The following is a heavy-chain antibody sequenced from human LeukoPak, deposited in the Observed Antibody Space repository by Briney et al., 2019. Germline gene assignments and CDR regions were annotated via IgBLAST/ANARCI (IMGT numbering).Heavy chain of an antibody. J-gene: IGHJ4*02. D-gene: IGHD6-19*01. V-gene: IGHV3-23*01. CDR2: ISGSGGST. CDR1: GFTFSSYA. Sequence: GGSLRLSCAASGFTFSSYAMSWVRQAPGKGLEWVSTISGSGGSTYYADSVKGRFTISRDNSKNTLYLQMNSLRAEDTAVYYCARGVRIAVAGYIDYWGQGTLVTVSS. CDR3: ARGVRIAVAGYIDY.